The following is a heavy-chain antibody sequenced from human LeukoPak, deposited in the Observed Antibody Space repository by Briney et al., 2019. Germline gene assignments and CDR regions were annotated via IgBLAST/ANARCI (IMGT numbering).Heavy chain of an antibody. CDR3: ARGGVLSAFDI. V-gene: IGHV4-30-2*01. J-gene: IGHJ3*02. CDR2: IYHSGST. CDR1: GGSISSGDYS. D-gene: IGHD2-8*01. Sequence: SQTLSLTCAVSGGSISSGDYSWSWIRQPPGKGLEWIGYIYHSGSTYCNPALKSRVPISVGRSKSQFSLKLSSVTAADTAVYYCARGGVLSAFDIWGQGTMVTVSS.